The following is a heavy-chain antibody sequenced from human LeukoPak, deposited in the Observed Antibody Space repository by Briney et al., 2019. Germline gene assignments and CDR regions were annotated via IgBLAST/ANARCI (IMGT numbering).Heavy chain of an antibody. Sequence: PGGSLRLSCAASGFTFSSYWMSWVRQAPGKGLEWVANIKQGGSEKYYVDSVKGRFTISRDNAKNSLYLQMNSLRAEDTAVYYCAREKCYSGGSCYRSNWFDPWGQGTLVTVSS. D-gene: IGHD2-15*01. CDR1: GFTFSSYW. V-gene: IGHV3-7*01. CDR2: IKQGGSEK. CDR3: AREKCYSGGSCYRSNWFDP. J-gene: IGHJ5*02.